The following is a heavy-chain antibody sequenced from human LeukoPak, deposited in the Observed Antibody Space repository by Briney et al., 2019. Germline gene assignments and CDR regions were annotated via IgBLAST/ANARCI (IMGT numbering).Heavy chain of an antibody. J-gene: IGHJ6*03. D-gene: IGHD6-19*01. V-gene: IGHV1-69*05. CDR1: GGTFSSYA. CDR2: IIPIFGTA. CDR3: ARDPRFGSYSSGWYSPEAGNYYYMDV. Sequence: SVKVSCKASGGTFSSYAISWVRQAPGQGLEWMGRIIPIFGTANYAQKFQGRVTITTDESTSTAYMELSSLRSEDTAVYYCARDPRFGSYSSGWYSPEAGNYYYMDVWGKGTTVTVSS.